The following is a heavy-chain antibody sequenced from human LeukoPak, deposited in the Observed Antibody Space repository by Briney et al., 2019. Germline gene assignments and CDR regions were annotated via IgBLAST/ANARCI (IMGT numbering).Heavy chain of an antibody. J-gene: IGHJ6*03. CDR2: ISSSGSTI. CDR3: ARGRANWGSGYYYYYVDV. CDR1: GFTFSDYY. D-gene: IGHD7-27*01. V-gene: IGHV3-11*01. Sequence: GGSLRLSCAASGFTFSDYYMNWIRQAPGKGLEWVSYISSSGSTIYYADSVKGRFTISRDNAKNSLYLQMNSLRAEDTAVYYCARGRANWGSGYYYYYVDVWGKGTTVTVSS.